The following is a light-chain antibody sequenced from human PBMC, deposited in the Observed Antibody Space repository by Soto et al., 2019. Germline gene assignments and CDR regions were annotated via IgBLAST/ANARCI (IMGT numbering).Light chain of an antibody. J-gene: IGLJ1*01. CDR3: LSYAGTADV. Sequence: QSVLTQPPSASGSPGQSVTISCTGTSSDVGGYAYVSWYQQYPGKTPKLMIFEVTKRPSGVPDRFSGSKSGNTASLTVSGLQAEDEAGYYCLSYAGTADVFGTGTKVTV. V-gene: IGLV2-8*01. CDR2: EVT. CDR1: SSDVGGYAY.